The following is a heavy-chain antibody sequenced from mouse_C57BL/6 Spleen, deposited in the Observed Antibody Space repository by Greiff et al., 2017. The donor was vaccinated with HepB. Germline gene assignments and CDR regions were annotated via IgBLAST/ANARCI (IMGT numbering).Heavy chain of an antibody. CDR2: IDPSDSET. Sequence: QVQLKQPGAELVRPGSSVKLSCKASGYTFTSYWMHWVKQRPIQGLEWIGNIDPSDSETHYNQKFKDKATLTVDKSSSTAYMQLSSLTSEDSAVYDCARSDSSGYGLAYWGQGTLVTVSA. CDR3: ARSDSSGYGLAY. V-gene: IGHV1-52*01. CDR1: GYTFTSYW. D-gene: IGHD3-2*02. J-gene: IGHJ3*01.